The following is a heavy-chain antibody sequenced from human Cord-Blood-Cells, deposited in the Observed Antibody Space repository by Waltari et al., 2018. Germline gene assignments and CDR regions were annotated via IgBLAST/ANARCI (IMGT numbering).Heavy chain of an antibody. V-gene: IGHV4-34*01. J-gene: IGHJ5*02. D-gene: IGHD3-3*01. CDR2: INHSGST. Sequence: QVQLPQWGAGLLKPSETPPLNCAVYGGSFSGSYWHWIRQPRSQRLEWIGEINHSGSTNYNPSLKSRVTISVDTSKNQFSLKLSSVTAADTAVYYCARVLPRYYDFWSGYNWFDPWGQGTLVTVSS. CDR3: ARVLPRYYDFWSGYNWFDP. CDR1: GGSFSGSY.